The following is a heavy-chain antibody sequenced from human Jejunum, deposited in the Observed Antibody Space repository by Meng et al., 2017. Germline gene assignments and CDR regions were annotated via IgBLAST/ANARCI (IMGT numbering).Heavy chain of an antibody. D-gene: IGHD1-14*01. V-gene: IGHV4-4*02. CDR3: ARAIRERYFDS. J-gene: IGHJ4*02. CDR2: VWPSGAT. CDR1: GVSTNAPFC. Sequence: LESGPGLVQPWADLSLPWTVFGVSTNAPFCWTWIRPAPGKGLEWVGEVWPSGATYYNPSLSSRITISIDTSNNQFSLEVAFLTAADTAVYYCARAIRERYFDSWGQGTLVTVSS.